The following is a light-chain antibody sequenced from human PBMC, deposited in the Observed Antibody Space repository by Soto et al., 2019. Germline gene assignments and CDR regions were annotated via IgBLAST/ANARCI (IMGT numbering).Light chain of an antibody. J-gene: IGKJ1*01. CDR1: QSISSF. CDR2: DAS. CDR3: QQTYRKWT. V-gene: IGKV1-39*01. Sequence: DIQMTQSPSSLSASVGDRVTITCRASQSISSFLNWYQQKPGKVPKVMIYDASTLQSGVPSRFSGSGSGTDFTLTISSLQPEDFAIYYCQQTYRKWTFGQGTEVEIK.